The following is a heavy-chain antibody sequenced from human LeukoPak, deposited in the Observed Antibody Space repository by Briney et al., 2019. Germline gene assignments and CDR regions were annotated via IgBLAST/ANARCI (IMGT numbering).Heavy chain of an antibody. D-gene: IGHD2-2*01. J-gene: IGHJ6*04. CDR2: IIPIFGTA. CDR1: GGTFSSYA. Sequence: SVKVSCKASGGTFSSYAISWVRQAPGQGLEWMGGIIPIFGTANYAQKFQGRVTITADESTSTAYMELSSLRSEDTAVYYCARGGGYSSTSCYGEGYYGMDVWGKGTTVTVSS. CDR3: ARGGGYSSTSCYGEGYYGMDV. V-gene: IGHV1-69*13.